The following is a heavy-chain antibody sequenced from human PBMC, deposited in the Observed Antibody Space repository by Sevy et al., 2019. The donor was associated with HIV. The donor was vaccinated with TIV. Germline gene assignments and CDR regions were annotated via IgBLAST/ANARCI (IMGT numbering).Heavy chain of an antibody. CDR1: GFTFSNAW. D-gene: IGHD2-15*01. CDR2: IRSKAGGGTT. Sequence: GGSLRLSCAASGFTFSNAWMSWVRQSPGKGLEWVGRIRSKAGGGTTDYATIVKGKFTISRDDSRDILYLQLNSLETEDTAVYYWTSDHRRDGIVVVPFERWGQGALVPVSS. V-gene: IGHV3-15*01. CDR3: TSDHRRDGIVVVPFER. J-gene: IGHJ4*02.